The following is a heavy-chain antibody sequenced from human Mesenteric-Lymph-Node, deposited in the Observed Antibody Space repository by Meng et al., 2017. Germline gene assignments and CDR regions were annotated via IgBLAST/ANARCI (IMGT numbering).Heavy chain of an antibody. D-gene: IGHD5-12*01. CDR1: GGSISSGDYY. V-gene: IGHV4-30-4*01. Sequence: QVQLQESGPGLVKPLQTLFLICTVPGGSISSGDYYESWIRQPPGKGLEWIGYIYYSGSTYYNPSLKSRVTISVDTSKNQFSLRLSSVTAADTAVYYCARDLGVATSIAGFVYWGQGTLVTVSS. CDR2: IYYSGST. CDR3: ARDLGVATSIAGFVY. J-gene: IGHJ4*02.